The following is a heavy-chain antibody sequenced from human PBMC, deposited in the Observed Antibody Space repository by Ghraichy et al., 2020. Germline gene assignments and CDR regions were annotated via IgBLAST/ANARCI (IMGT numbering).Heavy chain of an antibody. D-gene: IGHD2-15*01. V-gene: IGHV3-23*01. J-gene: IGHJ5*02. CDR2: ISGSGTNT. CDR1: GFSFSTYA. Sequence: GGSLRLSCAASGFSFSTYAMSWIRQAPGKGPEWVAAISGSGTNTYYPDSLWGRFTISRDNSKNTVNLQMSSLRAEDTAAYYCARHHEGSGSFDPWGQGTLVTVSS. CDR3: ARHHEGSGSFDP.